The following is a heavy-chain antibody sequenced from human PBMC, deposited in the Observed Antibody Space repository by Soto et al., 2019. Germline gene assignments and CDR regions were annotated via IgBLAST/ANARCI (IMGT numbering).Heavy chain of an antibody. D-gene: IGHD6-19*01. CDR2: IIPIFGTA. J-gene: IGHJ6*02. CDR3: ASGEYSSGWSRYYYGMDV. Sequence: SVKVSCQASGGAISSYAISWVRQAPGQGLEWMGGIIPIFGTANYAQRFQGRVTITADESTSTAYMELSSLRSEDTAVYYCASGEYSSGWSRYYYGMDVWGQGTTVTVSS. V-gene: IGHV1-69*13. CDR1: GGAISSYA.